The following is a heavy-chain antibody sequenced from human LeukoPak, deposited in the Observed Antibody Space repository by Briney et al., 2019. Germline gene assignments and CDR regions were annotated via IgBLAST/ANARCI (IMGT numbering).Heavy chain of an antibody. D-gene: IGHD2-21*02. J-gene: IGHJ4*02. CDR3: AKGLGVTAIRCYFDY. CDR1: GFTFSSYA. CDR2: ISGSGGSK. V-gene: IGHV3-23*01. Sequence: GGSLRLSCAASGFTFSSYAMSWVRPAPGKGLEWVSAISGSGGSKYYADSVKGRFTISRDNSKNTLYLQMNSLGAEDTAVYYCAKGLGVTAIRCYFDYWGQGTLVTVSS.